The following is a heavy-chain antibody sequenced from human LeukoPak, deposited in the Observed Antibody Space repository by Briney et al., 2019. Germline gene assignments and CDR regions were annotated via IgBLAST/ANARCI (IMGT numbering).Heavy chain of an antibody. CDR1: GFTFSNYA. CDR2: IWYDGSNE. J-gene: IGHJ3*02. CDR3: AREADCSGGNCYRGAFDI. D-gene: IGHD2-15*01. V-gene: IGHV3-33*01. Sequence: GGSLRLPCAASGFTFSNYAMHWVRQAPGKGLEWVAVIWYDGSNEYYANSVKGRFTISRDNSKNTLYLQMNSLRAEDTAVYYCAREADCSGGNCYRGAFDIWGQGTMITVSS.